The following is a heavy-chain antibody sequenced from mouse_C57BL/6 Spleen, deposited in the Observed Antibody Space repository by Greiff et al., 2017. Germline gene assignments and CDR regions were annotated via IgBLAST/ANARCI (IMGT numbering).Heavy chain of an antibody. Sequence: VQLQQPGAELVMPGASVKLSCKASGYTFTSYWMHWVKQRPGQGLEWIGEIDPSDSYTNYNQKFKGKSTLTVDKSSSTAYMQLSSLTSEDSAVYYCASSYDYEWYFDVWGTGTTVTVSS. CDR2: IDPSDSYT. V-gene: IGHV1-69*01. CDR3: ASSYDYEWYFDV. CDR1: GYTFTSYW. J-gene: IGHJ1*03. D-gene: IGHD2-4*01.